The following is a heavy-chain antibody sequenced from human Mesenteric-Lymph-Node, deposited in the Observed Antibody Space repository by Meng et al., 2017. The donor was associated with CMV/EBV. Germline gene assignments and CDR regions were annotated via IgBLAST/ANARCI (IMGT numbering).Heavy chain of an antibody. CDR1: GFTVSSYY. CDR2: IYSGGTT. Sequence: GGSLRLSCAASGFTVSSYYMSWVRQAPGKGLEWVSVIYSGGTTYYADSVKSRFTISRDNSKNTLYLQMNSLRAEDTAVYFCARGPRTIVAGGRVAPLDYWGQGTMVTVSS. CDR3: ARGPRTIVAGGRVAPLDY. V-gene: IGHV3-53*01. D-gene: IGHD4-11*01. J-gene: IGHJ4*02.